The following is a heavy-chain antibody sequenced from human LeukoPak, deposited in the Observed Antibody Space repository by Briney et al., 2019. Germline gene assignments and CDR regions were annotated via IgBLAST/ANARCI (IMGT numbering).Heavy chain of an antibody. J-gene: IGHJ4*02. D-gene: IGHD2-2*01. CDR2: IYYSGST. Sequence: SETLSLTCTVSGGSISSYYWSWIRQPPGKGLEWIGYIYYSGSTSYNPSLKSRVTISVDTSKNQFSLKLSSVTAADTAVYYCASASSTSCLYDYWGQGTLVTVSS. V-gene: IGHV4-59*08. CDR3: ASASSTSCLYDY. CDR1: GGSISSYY.